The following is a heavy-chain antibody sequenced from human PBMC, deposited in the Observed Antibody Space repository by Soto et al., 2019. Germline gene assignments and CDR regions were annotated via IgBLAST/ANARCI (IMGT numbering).Heavy chain of an antibody. Sequence: ASVEVSCEASGYTFTSYDIYWVRQATGQGLEGMGWMNPNTGNSGYAQKFQGRVTMTSDTSISTAHMELSSLRSEDTAVYYCARRAETNGWNGFGADKYYFDFWGQGTLVTVSS. CDR2: MNPNTGNS. CDR1: GYTFTSYD. CDR3: ARRAETNGWNGFGADKYYFDF. J-gene: IGHJ4*02. V-gene: IGHV1-8*01. D-gene: IGHD1-1*01.